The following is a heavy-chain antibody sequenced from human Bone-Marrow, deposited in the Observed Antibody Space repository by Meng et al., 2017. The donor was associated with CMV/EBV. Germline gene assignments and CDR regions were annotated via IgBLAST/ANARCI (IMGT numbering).Heavy chain of an antibody. J-gene: IGHJ6*02. D-gene: IGHD2-2*02. CDR1: GYTFTGYY. CDR3: ARDGGYCSSTSCYTSDYYYYGMDV. Sequence: SVKVSCKASGYTFTGYYMHWVRQAPGQGLEWMGWINPNSGGTNYAQKFQGRVTMTRDTSIRTAYMELSRLRSDDTAVYYCARDGGYCSSTSCYTSDYYYYGMDVWGQGTTVTVSS. CDR2: INPNSGGT. V-gene: IGHV1-2*02.